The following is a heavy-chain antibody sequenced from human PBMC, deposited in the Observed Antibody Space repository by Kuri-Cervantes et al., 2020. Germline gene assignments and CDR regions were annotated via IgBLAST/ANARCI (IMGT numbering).Heavy chain of an antibody. J-gene: IGHJ4*03. V-gene: IGHV4-38-2*01. CDR3: ARGQWGYFDS. D-gene: IGHD2-8*01. CDR2: GYDTGTT. Sequence: SETLSLTCAVLGYSISSGYYWSWIRQPPGKGLEWIGHGYDTGTTYYNPSLEGRVTMSVETSKNQVSLKLTSLTAADTARYYCARGQWGYFDSWGQGSLVTVSS. CDR1: GYSISSGYY.